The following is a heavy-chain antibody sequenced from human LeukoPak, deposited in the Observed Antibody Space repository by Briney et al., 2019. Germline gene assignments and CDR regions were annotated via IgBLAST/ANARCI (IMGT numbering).Heavy chain of an antibody. CDR1: GLTFRNYG. CDR3: ATDRNSGKYYDY. CDR2: IWYDGSNK. Sequence: GKPLRLSCAASGLTFRNYGMHWVRQAPGKGLEWVAVIWYDGSNKYYADSVKGRFTNSRDNSKDTLYLQMNSLRAEDTAVYYCATDRNSGKYYDYWGQGTLVTVSS. V-gene: IGHV3-33*01. D-gene: IGHD1-26*01. J-gene: IGHJ4*02.